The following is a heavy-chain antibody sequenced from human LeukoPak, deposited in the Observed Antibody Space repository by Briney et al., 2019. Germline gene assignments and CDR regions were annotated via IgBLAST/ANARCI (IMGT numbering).Heavy chain of an antibody. CDR1: GYTFTTFG. Sequence: ASVKLSCKASGYTFTTFGISWVRQAPGQGLEWMAWISAYNGNTNYAQKLQGRVTMTTDTSTSTAYMELRSLRSDDTAVYYCARDSLISSREDYWGQGTLVTVSS. D-gene: IGHD6-13*01. V-gene: IGHV1-18*01. J-gene: IGHJ4*02. CDR3: ARDSLISSREDY. CDR2: ISAYNGNT.